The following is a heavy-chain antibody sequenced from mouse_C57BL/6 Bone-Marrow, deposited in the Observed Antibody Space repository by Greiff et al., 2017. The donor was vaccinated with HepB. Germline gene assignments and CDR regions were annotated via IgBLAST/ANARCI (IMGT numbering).Heavy chain of an antibody. J-gene: IGHJ2*01. CDR2: INYDGSST. V-gene: IGHV5-16*01. D-gene: IGHD1-1*01. Sequence: EVMLVESEGGLVQPGSSMKLSCTASGFTFSDYYMAWVRQVPEKGLEWVANINYDGSSTYYLDSLKSRFIISRDNAKNILYLQMSSLKSEDTATYYCARVGTTVVVFDYWGQGTTLTVSS. CDR3: ARVGTTVVVFDY. CDR1: GFTFSDYY.